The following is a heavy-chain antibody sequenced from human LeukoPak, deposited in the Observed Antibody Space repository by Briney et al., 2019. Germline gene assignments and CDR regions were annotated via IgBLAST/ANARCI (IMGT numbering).Heavy chain of an antibody. CDR2: VDTEDGEI. J-gene: IGHJ4*02. Sequence: ASVKVSCKVSGYTFTELSMHWVRQAPGKGLEWMGGVDTEDGEIIYAQKFQGRVTMTEDTSTDTAYMELSSLRSEDTAVYYCAIDVGELLTYWGQGTLVTVSS. CDR1: GYTFTELS. D-gene: IGHD1-26*01. V-gene: IGHV1-24*01. CDR3: AIDVGELLTY.